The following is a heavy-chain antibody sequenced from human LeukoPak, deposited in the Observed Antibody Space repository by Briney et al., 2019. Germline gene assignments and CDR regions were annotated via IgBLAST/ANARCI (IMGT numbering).Heavy chain of an antibody. Sequence: GGSLRLSCAASGFSVSDYWMTWVRQAPGKGLEWVANIKQDGSEKTYVDSVKGRFTISRDNAKNSLCLQMNSLRVEDTAMYYCVRDGGTDWYDPWGQGTLVTVFS. J-gene: IGHJ5*02. V-gene: IGHV3-7*01. CDR3: VRDGGTDWYDP. CDR1: GFSVSDYW. CDR2: IKQDGSEK. D-gene: IGHD3-16*01.